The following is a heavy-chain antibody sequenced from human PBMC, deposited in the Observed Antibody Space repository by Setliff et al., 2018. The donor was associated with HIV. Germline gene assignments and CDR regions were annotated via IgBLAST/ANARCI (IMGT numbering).Heavy chain of an antibody. CDR1: GYTFTDYY. Sequence: ASVKVSCKASGYTFTDYYIHWVRQAPGQGLEWMGRINPNSGDTNYAQIFQGRVTMTRDTSATTAYMDLSGLTSDDTAVYYCAGGFGDLWGYYFDYWGQGTLVTVSS. V-gene: IGHV1-2*06. J-gene: IGHJ4*02. D-gene: IGHD3-10*01. CDR2: INPNSGDT. CDR3: AGGFGDLWGYYFDY.